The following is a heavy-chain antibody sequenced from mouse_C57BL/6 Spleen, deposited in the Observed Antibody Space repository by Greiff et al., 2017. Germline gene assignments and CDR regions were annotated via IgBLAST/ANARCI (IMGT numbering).Heavy chain of an antibody. Sequence: QVQLQQSGPELVKPGASVKISCKASGYAFSSSWMNWVKQRPGKGLEWIGRIYPGDGDTNYNGKFKGKATLTADKSSSTAYMQLSILTSEDSAVYFCAKYDYDGNYWGQGTTLTVSS. CDR2: IYPGDGDT. CDR1: GYAFSSSW. CDR3: AKYDYDGNY. J-gene: IGHJ2*01. D-gene: IGHD2-4*01. V-gene: IGHV1-82*01.